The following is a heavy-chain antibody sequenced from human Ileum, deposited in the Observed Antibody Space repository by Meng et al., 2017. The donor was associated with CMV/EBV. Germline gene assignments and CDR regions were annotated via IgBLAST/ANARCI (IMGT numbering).Heavy chain of an antibody. D-gene: IGHD3-22*01. J-gene: IGHJ4*02. CDR2: INHSGST. V-gene: IGHV4-34*01. CDR3: ARGTAYYYDSSGYYYYFDY. CDR1: SCSGYC. Sequence: SCSGYCWSWTRQPPGGGLEWIGEINHSGSTNYNPSLKSRVTISVDTSKNPFSLKLSSVTAADTAVYYCARGTAYYYDSSGYYYYFDYWGQGTLVTVSS.